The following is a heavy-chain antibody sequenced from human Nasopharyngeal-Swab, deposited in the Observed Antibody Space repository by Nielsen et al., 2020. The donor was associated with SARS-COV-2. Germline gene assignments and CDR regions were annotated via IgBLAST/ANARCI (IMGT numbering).Heavy chain of an antibody. D-gene: IGHD3-10*01. V-gene: IGHV4-59*01. CDR3: AREEVEGSGYYYGMDV. CDR2: IYYSGST. J-gene: IGHJ6*02. Sequence: SETLSLTCTVSGGSISSYYWSWIRQPPGKGLEWIGYIYYSGSTNYNPSLKSRVTISVDTSKNQFSLKLSSVTAAGTAVYYCAREEVEGSGYYYGMDVWGQGTTVTVSS. CDR1: GGSISSYY.